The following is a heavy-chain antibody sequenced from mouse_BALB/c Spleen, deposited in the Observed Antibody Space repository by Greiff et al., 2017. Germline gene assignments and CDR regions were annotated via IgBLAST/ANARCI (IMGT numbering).Heavy chain of an antibody. CDR1: GFNIKDTY. D-gene: IGHD2-3*01. CDR3: ARDDGYPQYYAMDY. V-gene: IGHV14-3*02. J-gene: IGHJ4*01. CDR2: IDPANGNT. Sequence: EVQLQQSGAELVKPGASVKLSCTASGFNIKDTYMHWVQQRPEQGLEWIGRIDPANGNTKYDPKFQGKATITADTSSNTAYQQLSSLTSEDTAVYYCARDDGYPQYYAMDYWGQGTSVTVSS.